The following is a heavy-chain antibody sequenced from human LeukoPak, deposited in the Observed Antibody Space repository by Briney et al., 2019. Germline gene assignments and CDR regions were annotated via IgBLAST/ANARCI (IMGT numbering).Heavy chain of an antibody. J-gene: IGHJ4*02. CDR3: ARGGENSGLDY. CDR1: RFTFTNYS. Sequence: GGSLRLSCAASRFTFTNYSMNWVRQAPGKGLEWVSSISSLSNYIYYADSVKGRFTISRDNAKNSLYLQMNSLRAEDTALYYCARGGENSGLDYWGQGTLVIVSS. CDR2: ISSLSNYI. D-gene: IGHD6-19*01. V-gene: IGHV3-21*01.